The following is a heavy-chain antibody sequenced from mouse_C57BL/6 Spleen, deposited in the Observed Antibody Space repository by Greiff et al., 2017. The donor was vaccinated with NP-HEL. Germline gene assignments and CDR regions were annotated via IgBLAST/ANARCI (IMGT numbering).Heavy chain of an antibody. CDR3: AYYYDSSYDYYAMDD. CDR2: IHPSDSDT. V-gene: IGHV1-74*01. CDR1: GYTFTSYW. J-gene: IGHJ4*01. D-gene: IGHD1-1*01. Sequence: VQLQQPGAELVKPGASVKVSCKASGYTFTSYWMHWVKQRPGQGLEWIGRIHPSDSDTNYNQKFKGKATLTVDKSSSTAYMQLSSLTSEDSAVFYCAYYYDSSYDYYAMDDWGQGTSVTVSS.